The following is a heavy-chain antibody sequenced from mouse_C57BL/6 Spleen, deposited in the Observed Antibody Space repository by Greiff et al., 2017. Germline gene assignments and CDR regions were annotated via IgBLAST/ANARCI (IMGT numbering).Heavy chain of an antibody. D-gene: IGHD2-4*01. CDR1: GFTFSSYA. CDR2: ISDGGSYT. J-gene: IGHJ2*01. CDR3: AREGGNDYDGFDY. V-gene: IGHV5-4*01. Sequence: EVKVVESGGGLVKPGGSLKLSCAASGFTFSSYAMSWVRQTPEKRLEWVATISDGGSYTYYPDNVKGRFTISRDNAKNNLYLQMSHLKSEDTAMYYCAREGGNDYDGFDYWGQGTTLTVSS.